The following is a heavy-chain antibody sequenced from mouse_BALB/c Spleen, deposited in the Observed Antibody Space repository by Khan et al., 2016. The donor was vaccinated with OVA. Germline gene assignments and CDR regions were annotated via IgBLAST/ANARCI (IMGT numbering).Heavy chain of an antibody. V-gene: IGHV1-20*02. J-gene: IGHJ2*01. CDR2: INPHNGET. CDR3: ARIYRSDFDY. CDR1: GYSFTGYF. D-gene: IGHD1-1*01. Sequence: EVQLQQSGPELVKPGASVKISCKASGYSFTGYFMNWVMQCHGKSLEWIGRINPHNGETFYNQKFKGKATLTVDESSSTAHMELRSLASEDSAVYYCARIYRSDFDYWGQGTTLTVSS.